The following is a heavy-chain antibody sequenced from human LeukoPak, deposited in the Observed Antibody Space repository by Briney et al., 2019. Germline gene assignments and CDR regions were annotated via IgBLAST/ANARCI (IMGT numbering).Heavy chain of an antibody. CDR3: ARSKGGSYGP. D-gene: IGHD1-26*01. Sequence: TSETLSLTCTVSGASITSYYWNWIRQPPGKGLEWIGYIYNSGSTNYNPSLKSRVTISVDTSKNQFSLKLSSVTAADTAVYYCARSKGGSYGPWGQGTLVTVSS. CDR2: IYNSGST. CDR1: GASITSYY. V-gene: IGHV4-59*01. J-gene: IGHJ5*02.